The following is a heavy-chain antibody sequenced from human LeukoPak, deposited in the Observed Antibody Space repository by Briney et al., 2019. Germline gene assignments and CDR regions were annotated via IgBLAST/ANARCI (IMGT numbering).Heavy chain of an antibody. V-gene: IGHV3-23*01. CDR3: ARVSPLGTPTNYYDSSGSHGWFDP. CDR2: ISGSGGST. Sequence: GGSLRLSCAASGFTFSSYAMSWVRQAPGKGLEWVSAISGSGGSTYDADSVKGRFTISRDNAKNSLYLQMNSLRAEDTALYYCARVSPLGTPTNYYDSSGSHGWFDPWGQGTLVTVSS. D-gene: IGHD3-22*01. CDR1: GFTFSSYA. J-gene: IGHJ5*02.